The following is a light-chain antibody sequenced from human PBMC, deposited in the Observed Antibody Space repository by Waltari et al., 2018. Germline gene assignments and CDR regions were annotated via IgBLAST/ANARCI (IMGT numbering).Light chain of an antibody. CDR1: QSVSRA. J-gene: IGKJ1*01. Sequence: EVVLTQSPGTLSLSPGERATISCRASQSVSRALVWYQQHPGQAPRLLIYGVSNRATGIPDRFSGSGSGTDFSLTISRLEPEDFAVYYCQNYERLPATFGQGTRVEIK. CDR3: QNYERLPAT. V-gene: IGKV3-20*01. CDR2: GVS.